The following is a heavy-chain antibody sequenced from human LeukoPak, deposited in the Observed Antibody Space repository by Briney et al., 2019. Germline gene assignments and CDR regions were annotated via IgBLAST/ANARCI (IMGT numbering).Heavy chain of an antibody. V-gene: IGHV4-4*07. CDR3: ARGPPPDLDY. CDR2: IHPSGST. Sequence: SETLSLTCTVSGGSISSYYWSWIRQPAGKGLEWIGRIHPSGSTNYNPSLKSRVTLSVDTPKNEFSLKLSSVTAADTAVYYCARGPPPDLDYWGRGTLVTVSS. CDR1: GGSISSYY. J-gene: IGHJ4*02.